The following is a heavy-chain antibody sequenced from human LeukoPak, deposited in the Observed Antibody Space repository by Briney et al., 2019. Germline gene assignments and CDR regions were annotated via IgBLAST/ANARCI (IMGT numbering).Heavy chain of an antibody. Sequence: PSETLSLTCNVSGGSISDYYWNWIRRPPGKGLEWIAYIHASGPTNYNPSLKSRITISVDTSKNQFSLKLSSVTAADTAVYYCARHDAGIAARPFDNWGQGTLVTVSS. CDR2: IHASGPT. V-gene: IGHV4-4*09. J-gene: IGHJ4*02. CDR3: ARHDAGIAARPFDN. CDR1: GGSISDYY. D-gene: IGHD6-6*01.